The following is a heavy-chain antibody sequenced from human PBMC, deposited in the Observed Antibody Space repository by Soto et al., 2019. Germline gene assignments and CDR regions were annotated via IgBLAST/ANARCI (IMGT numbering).Heavy chain of an antibody. CDR3: ARDLTIPQQDILVVVAATPPFDS. J-gene: IGHJ4*02. V-gene: IGHV3-7*01. CDR2: IKQDGSEK. Sequence: EVQLVESGGGLVQPGGSLRLSCAASGFTFSSYWMSWVRQAPGKGLEWVANIKQDGSEKYYVDSVKGRFTISRDNAKNSLYLQMNRLRAEDTAVYYCARDLTIPQQDILVVVAATPPFDSWGQGTLVTVSS. CDR1: GFTFSSYW. D-gene: IGHD2-15*01.